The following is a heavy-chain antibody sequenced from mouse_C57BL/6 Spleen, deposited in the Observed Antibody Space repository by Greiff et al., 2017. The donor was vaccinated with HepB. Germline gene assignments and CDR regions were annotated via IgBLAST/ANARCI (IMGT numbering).Heavy chain of an antibody. CDR2: IDPSDSYT. CDR3: ARVGRGYAMDY. CDR1: GYTFTSYW. V-gene: IGHV1-59*01. J-gene: IGHJ4*01. Sequence: VQLQQPGAELVRPGTSVKLSCKASGYTFTSYWMHWVKQRPGQGLEWIGVIDPSDSYTNYNQKFKGKATLTVDTSSSTAYMQLSSLTSEDSAVYYCARVGRGYAMDYWGQGTSVTVSS. D-gene: IGHD4-1*01.